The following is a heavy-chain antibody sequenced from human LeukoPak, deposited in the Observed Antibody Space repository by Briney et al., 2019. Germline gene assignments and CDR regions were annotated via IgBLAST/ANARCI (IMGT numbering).Heavy chain of an antibody. V-gene: IGHV1-18*01. CDR1: GYTFTSYG. D-gene: IGHD6-19*01. CDR3: ARDISRSAVAGTFFSY. J-gene: IGHJ4*02. CDR2: ISAYNGNT. Sequence: ASVKVSCKASGYTFTSYGISWVRQAPGQGLEWMGWISAYNGNTNYAQKLRGRVTMTTDTSTSTAYMELRGLRSDDTAVYYCARDISRSAVAGTFFSYWGQGTLVTVSS.